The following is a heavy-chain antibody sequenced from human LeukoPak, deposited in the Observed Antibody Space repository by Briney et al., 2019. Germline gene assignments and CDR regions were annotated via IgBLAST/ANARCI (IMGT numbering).Heavy chain of an antibody. CDR1: GFTFSSYN. Sequence: GGSLRLSCAASGFTFSSYNMNWVRQAPGKGLEWVSGVSPRGDITYYADSVKGRFTISRDNSKNTLYLEVISLTVEDTAVYYCAKDDAWLQFGEWSQGTLVTVSS. V-gene: IGHV3-23*01. D-gene: IGHD5-24*01. CDR2: VSPRGDIT. CDR3: AKDDAWLQFGE. J-gene: IGHJ4*02.